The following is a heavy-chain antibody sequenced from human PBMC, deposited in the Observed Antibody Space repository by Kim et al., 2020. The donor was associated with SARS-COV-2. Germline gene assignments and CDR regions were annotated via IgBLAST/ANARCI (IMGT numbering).Heavy chain of an antibody. V-gene: IGHV3-7*01. CDR3: ARSVFGDNY. D-gene: IGHD3-10*02. Sequence: GGSLRLSCAASGFTFSHDWMTWVRQAPGKGLEWVANINTDGSESYYVDSVKGRFTISRDNAKNSLYLQMNSLRVEDTAVYYCARSVFGDNYWGQGTLVSVSS. CDR1: GFTFSHDW. J-gene: IGHJ4*02. CDR2: INTDGSES.